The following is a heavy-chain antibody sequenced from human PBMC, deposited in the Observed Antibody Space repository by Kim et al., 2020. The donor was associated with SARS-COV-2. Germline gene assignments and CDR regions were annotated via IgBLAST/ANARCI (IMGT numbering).Heavy chain of an antibody. Sequence: KGRFTISRDNAKNSLYLQMNSLRAEDTALYYCAKWGDSSGYRKYYYYGMDVWGQGTTVTVSS. D-gene: IGHD3-22*01. V-gene: IGHV3-9*01. CDR3: AKWGDSSGYRKYYYYGMDV. J-gene: IGHJ6*02.